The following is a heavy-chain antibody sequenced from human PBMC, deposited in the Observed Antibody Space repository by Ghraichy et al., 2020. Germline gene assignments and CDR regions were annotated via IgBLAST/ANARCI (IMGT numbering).Heavy chain of an antibody. J-gene: IGHJ4*02. CDR2: FYHSGST. Sequence: SETLSLTCTVSGYSISSGYYWGWIRQPPGKGLEWIGSFYHSGSTYYNPSLKSRVTISVDTSKNQFSLKLSSVTAADTAVYYCARDGSGRPNTYWGQGTLVTVSS. CDR3: ARDGSGRPNTY. CDR1: GYSISSGYY. D-gene: IGHD3-10*01. V-gene: IGHV4-38-2*02.